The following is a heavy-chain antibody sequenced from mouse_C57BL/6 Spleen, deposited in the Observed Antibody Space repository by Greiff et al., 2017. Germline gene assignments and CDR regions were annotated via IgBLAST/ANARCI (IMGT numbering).Heavy chain of an antibody. J-gene: IGHJ3*01. Sequence: QVQLKESGAELARPGASVKMSCKASGYTFTSYTMHWVKQRPGQGLEWIGYINPSSGYTKYNQKFKDKATLTADKSSSTAYMQLSSLTSEDSAVYYCAREDDYDEAWFAYWGQGTLVTVSA. CDR3: AREDDYDEAWFAY. CDR1: GYTFTSYT. CDR2: INPSSGYT. D-gene: IGHD2-4*01. V-gene: IGHV1-4*01.